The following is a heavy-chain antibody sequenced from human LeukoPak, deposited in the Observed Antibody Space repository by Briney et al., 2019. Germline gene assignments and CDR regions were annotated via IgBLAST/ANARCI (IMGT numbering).Heavy chain of an antibody. D-gene: IGHD3-10*01. CDR3: TTTQAGVTFGLDY. CDR2: IKTKTSAGTT. CDR1: GFTFSNVW. V-gene: IGHV3-15*01. Sequence: GGSLRLSCAASGFTFSNVWMSWVRQAPGKGLEWVGRIKTKTSAGTTDYAAAVKGRFTISRDDSKNTVYLQMNSLKTEDTAVYFCTTTQAGVTFGLDYWGQGTLVTVSS. J-gene: IGHJ4*02.